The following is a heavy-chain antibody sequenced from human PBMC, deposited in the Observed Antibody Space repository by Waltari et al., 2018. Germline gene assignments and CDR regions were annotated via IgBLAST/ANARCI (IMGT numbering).Heavy chain of an antibody. D-gene: IGHD6-13*01. Sequence: QVQLVQSGAEVKKPGASVKVSCKASGYTFTGYYMPWVRPAPGQGLEWMGRINHNSGGTNYAQKFQGRVTMTRDTSISTAYMELSRLRSDDTAVYYCARGGIRQLDRLDAFDIWGQGTMVTVSS. CDR2: INHNSGGT. CDR3: ARGGIRQLDRLDAFDI. J-gene: IGHJ3*02. V-gene: IGHV1-2*06. CDR1: GYTFTGYY.